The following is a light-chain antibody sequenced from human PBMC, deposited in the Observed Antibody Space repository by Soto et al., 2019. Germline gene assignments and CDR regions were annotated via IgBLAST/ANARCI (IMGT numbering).Light chain of an antibody. J-gene: IGKJ5*01. Sequence: EIVMTQSPATLSVSPGERAALSCRASQSFSGNLAWYQQTPGQAPRLLIYGASTRATGIQARFSGSGFGTEFTLTISSLKSEDFAVYYCQQYNYMPPAFGQDTRLEIK. CDR2: GAS. V-gene: IGKV3-15*01. CDR3: QQYNYMPPA. CDR1: QSFSGN.